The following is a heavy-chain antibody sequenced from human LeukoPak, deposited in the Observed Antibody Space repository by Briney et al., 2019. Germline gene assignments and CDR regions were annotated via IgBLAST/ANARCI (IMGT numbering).Heavy chain of an antibody. CDR1: GGSFRGYY. V-gene: IGHV4-34*01. Sequence: SETLSLTCAVYGGSFRGYYWSWIRQPPGKGLEWIGEINHSGSTNYNPSLKSRVTISEDTSKNQFSLKLSSVTAADTAVYYCARDRSYYMDVWGKGTTVTISS. J-gene: IGHJ6*03. CDR3: ARDRSYYMDV. CDR2: INHSGST.